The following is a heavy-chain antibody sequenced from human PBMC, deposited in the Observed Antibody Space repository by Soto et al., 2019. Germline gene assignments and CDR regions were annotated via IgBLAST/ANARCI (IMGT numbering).Heavy chain of an antibody. Sequence: SETLSLTCTVSGGSISSSSYYWGWIRQPPGKGLEWIGCIYYSGSTYYNPSLKSRVTISVDTSKNQFSLKLSSVTAADTAVYYCASGVRGVYYYGMDVWGQGTTVTVSS. CDR3: ASGVRGVYYYGMDV. J-gene: IGHJ6*02. CDR2: IYYSGST. CDR1: GGSISSSSYY. D-gene: IGHD3-10*01. V-gene: IGHV4-39*01.